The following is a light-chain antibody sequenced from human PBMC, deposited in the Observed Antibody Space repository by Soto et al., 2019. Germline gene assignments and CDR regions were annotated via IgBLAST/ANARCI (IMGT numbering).Light chain of an antibody. J-gene: IGLJ1*01. CDR2: EVS. V-gene: IGLV2-23*02. Sequence: SALTQPASVSGPPGQSITISCTGTSSDVGSYNLVSWYQQHPGKAPKLMIYEVSKRPSGVSNRFSGSKSGNTASLTISGLQAEDEADYYCCSYAGSSTYVFGTGTKVTVL. CDR3: CSYAGSSTYV. CDR1: SSDVGSYNL.